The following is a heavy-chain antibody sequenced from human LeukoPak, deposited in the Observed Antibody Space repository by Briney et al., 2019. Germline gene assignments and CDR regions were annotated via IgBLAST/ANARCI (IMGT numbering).Heavy chain of an antibody. J-gene: IGHJ5*02. Sequence: SETLSLTCTVSGGSISSHYWSWIRQPPGKGLEWIGYIYYSGSTNYNPSLKSRVTISVDTSKNQFSLKLSSVTAADTAVYYCARVGVAGPFSWFDPWGPGTLVTVSS. V-gene: IGHV4-59*11. CDR2: IYYSGST. CDR1: GGSISSHY. CDR3: ARVGVAGPFSWFDP. D-gene: IGHD6-19*01.